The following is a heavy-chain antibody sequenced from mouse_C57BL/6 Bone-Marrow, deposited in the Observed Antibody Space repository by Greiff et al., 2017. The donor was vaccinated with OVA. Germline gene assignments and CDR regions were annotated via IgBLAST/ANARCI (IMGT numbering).Heavy chain of an antibody. Sequence: EVQLQQSGAELVKPGASVKLSCTASGFNINDYYMHWVKQRTEQGLEWIGRIDPEDGETKYAPNFQGKATITADTSSNTAYRQLSSLTSEDTAVYYCARSGGYLPFDDWGQGTTLTVSS. CDR3: ARSGGYLPFDD. CDR2: IDPEDGET. D-gene: IGHD2-2*01. CDR1: GFNINDYY. J-gene: IGHJ2*01. V-gene: IGHV14-2*01.